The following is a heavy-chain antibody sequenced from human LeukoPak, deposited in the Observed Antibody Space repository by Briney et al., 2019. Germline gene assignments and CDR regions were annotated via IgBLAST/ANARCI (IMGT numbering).Heavy chain of an antibody. J-gene: IGHJ4*02. V-gene: IGHV5-51*01. D-gene: IGHD3-10*01. CDR1: GYSFTSYW. CDR3: ARQGSGGVWFGELLSGGYFDY. CDR2: IYPGDSDT. Sequence: GESLKISCKGSGYSFTSYWIGWVRQMPGKGLEWMGIIYPGDSDTRYSPSFQGQVTISADKSISTAYLQWSSLKASDTAMYYCARQGSGGVWFGELLSGGYFDYWGQGTLVTVSS.